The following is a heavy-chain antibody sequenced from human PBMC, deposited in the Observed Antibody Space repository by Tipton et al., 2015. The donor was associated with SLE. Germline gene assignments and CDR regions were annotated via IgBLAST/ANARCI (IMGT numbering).Heavy chain of an antibody. Sequence: SLRLSCVASGFAFSTYALTLVRQAPGKGREGVSSLSANGGTTFYGDSVKGRFTIFRDNTKNTLYLQMNSLTTDDTAVYYCATVSNSDNGAWGQGTLVTVSS. CDR2: LSANGGTT. V-gene: IGHV3-23*01. J-gene: IGHJ4*02. CDR1: GFAFSTYA. D-gene: IGHD2-8*01. CDR3: ATVSNSDNGA.